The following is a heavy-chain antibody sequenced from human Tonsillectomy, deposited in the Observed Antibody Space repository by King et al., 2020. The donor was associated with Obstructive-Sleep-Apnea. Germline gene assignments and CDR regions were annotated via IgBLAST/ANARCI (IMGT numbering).Heavy chain of an antibody. CDR1: GFSLTTSGVG. D-gene: IGHD3-16*01. J-gene: IGHJ4*02. CDR2: IYWNCDK. CDR3: VYRRSFFTVNGWVSFFDS. Sequence: TLKESGPILVKPTQTLTLTCTFSGFSLTTSGVGVGWIRQTPGKALEWLSLIYWNCDKHYNPFLQRRLLITKETSKSQVVLTMTNVNPVDAATYYCVYRRSFFTVNGWVSFFDSWGQGALVTVSS. V-gene: IGHV2-5*01.